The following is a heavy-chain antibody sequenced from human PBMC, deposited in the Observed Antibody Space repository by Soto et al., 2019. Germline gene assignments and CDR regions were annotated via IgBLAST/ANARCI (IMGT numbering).Heavy chain of an antibody. CDR2: ISSDGSAK. J-gene: IGHJ6*02. CDR3: ARDGYCSGGSCLDGMDV. Sequence: GGSLRLSCGVSGFTLSRYTMHWVRQAPGKGLEWVALISSDGSAKYYADSVRGRFTISRDDSLYLQMTSLRAEDTAVYYCARDGYCSGGSCLDGMDVWGQGTTVTVSS. CDR1: GFTLSRYT. D-gene: IGHD2-15*01. V-gene: IGHV3-30-3*01.